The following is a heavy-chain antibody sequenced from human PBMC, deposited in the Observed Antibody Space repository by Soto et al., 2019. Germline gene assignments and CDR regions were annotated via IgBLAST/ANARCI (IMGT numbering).Heavy chain of an antibody. J-gene: IGHJ3*02. Sequence: QVQLVESGGGVVQPGRSLRLSCAASGFTFSSYGMHWVRQAPGKGLEWVAVISYDGSNKYYADSVKGRFTISRDNSKNPLYLQMNSLRAEDTAVYYCAKGSRAFDIWGQGTMVTVSS. CDR3: AKGSRAFDI. CDR2: ISYDGSNK. CDR1: GFTFSSYG. V-gene: IGHV3-30*18.